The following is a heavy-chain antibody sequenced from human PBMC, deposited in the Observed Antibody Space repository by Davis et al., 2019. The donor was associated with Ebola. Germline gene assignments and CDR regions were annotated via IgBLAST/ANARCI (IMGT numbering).Heavy chain of an antibody. CDR1: GGSISSYY. V-gene: IGHV4-59*01. Sequence: PSETLSLTCTVSGGSISSYYWSWIRQPPGKGLEWIGYIYYSGSTNYNPSLKSRVTISVDTSKNQFSLKLSSVTAADTAVYYCARGEGYGRWFYFDYWGQGTLVTVSS. D-gene: IGHD5-18*01. CDR3: ARGEGYGRWFYFDY. CDR2: IYYSGST. J-gene: IGHJ4*02.